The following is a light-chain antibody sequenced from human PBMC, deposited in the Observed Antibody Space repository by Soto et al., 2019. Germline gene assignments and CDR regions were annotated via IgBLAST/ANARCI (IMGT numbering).Light chain of an antibody. CDR3: QQYNSYCT. V-gene: IGKV1-5*01. J-gene: IGKJ1*01. CDR1: QSISSW. Sequence: IQMTQSPSTLSASVGARATITCRASQSISSWLAWYQQKPRKAPKILIYDAYSLKSGVPSRVSGSGSGTEFTLTISRLPPDYFASYYCQQYNSYCTFGQGTKVEIK. CDR2: DAY.